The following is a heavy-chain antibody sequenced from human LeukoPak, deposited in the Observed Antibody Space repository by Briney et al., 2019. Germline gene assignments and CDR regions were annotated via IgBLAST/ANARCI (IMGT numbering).Heavy chain of an antibody. D-gene: IGHD1-26*01. CDR1: GGTFSSYA. V-gene: IGHV1-69*01. CDR3: ARVPSGSYGRDAFDI. Sequence: SVKVSCKASGGTFSSYAISWVRQAPGQGLEWMGGIIPIFGTANYAQKFQGGVTITADESTSTAYMELSSLRSEDTAVYYCARVPSGSYGRDAFDIWGQGTMVTVSS. J-gene: IGHJ3*02. CDR2: IIPIFGTA.